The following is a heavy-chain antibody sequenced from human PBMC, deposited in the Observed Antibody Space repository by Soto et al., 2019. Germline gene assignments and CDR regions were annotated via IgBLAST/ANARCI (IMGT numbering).Heavy chain of an antibody. J-gene: IGHJ4*02. CDR1: GFTFSSYG. CDR3: AKDRYYYDSSGYLDY. V-gene: IGHV3-30*18. CDR2: ISYDGSNK. D-gene: IGHD3-22*01. Sequence: GGSLRLSCAASGFTFSSYGMHWVRQAPGKGLEWVAVISYDGSNKYYADSVKGRFTISRDNSKNTLYLQMNSLRAEDTAVYSCAKDRYYYDSSGYLDYWGQGILVTVSS.